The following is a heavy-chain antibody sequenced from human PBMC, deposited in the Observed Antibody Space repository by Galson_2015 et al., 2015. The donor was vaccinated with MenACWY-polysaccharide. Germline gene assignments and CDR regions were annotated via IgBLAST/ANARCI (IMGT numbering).Heavy chain of an antibody. D-gene: IGHD4-17*01. J-gene: IGHJ4*02. CDR3: ATVTGDYARGSLDN. Sequence: SLRLSCAAFGFTFTASGMHWVRQAPGKGLEWVAVISYDGIHKHYTNSVRGRFTISRDNSKNTLYLQINSLRAEDTAVYYCATVTGDYARGSLDNWGQGTLVTVSS. CDR1: GFTFTASG. CDR2: ISYDGIHK. V-gene: IGHV3-30*03.